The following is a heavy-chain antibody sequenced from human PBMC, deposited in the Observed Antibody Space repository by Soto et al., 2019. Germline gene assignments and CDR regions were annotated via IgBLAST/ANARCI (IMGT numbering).Heavy chain of an antibody. Sequence: SETLSLTCTVSGGSISSATYSWGWIRQPPGKGLEWIGTFYYSGSTYYNPSLESRVTISVDTSKNQFSLKVSSLTAADTAVYYCARASGSSYWFDPWGQGTPVTVSS. CDR3: ARASGSSYWFDP. CDR2: FYYSGST. V-gene: IGHV4-39*01. J-gene: IGHJ5*02. D-gene: IGHD1-26*01. CDR1: GGSISSATYS.